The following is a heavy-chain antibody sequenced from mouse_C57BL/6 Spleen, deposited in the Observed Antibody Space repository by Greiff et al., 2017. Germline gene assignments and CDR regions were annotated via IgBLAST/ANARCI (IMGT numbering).Heavy chain of an antibody. Sequence: DVKLQESGPGLVKPSQSLSLTCSVTGYSITSGYYWNWIRQFPGNKLEWMGYISYDGSNNYNPSLKNRISITRDTSKNQFFLKLNSVTTEDTATYYCARGDDYATDDWYFDVWGTGTTVTVSS. CDR1: GYSITSGYY. D-gene: IGHD2-4*01. J-gene: IGHJ1*03. CDR2: ISYDGSN. CDR3: ARGDDYATDDWYFDV. V-gene: IGHV3-6*01.